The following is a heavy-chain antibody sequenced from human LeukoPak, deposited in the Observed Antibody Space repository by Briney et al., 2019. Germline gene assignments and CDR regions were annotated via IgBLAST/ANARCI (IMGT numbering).Heavy chain of an antibody. V-gene: IGHV3-49*03. CDR1: GFTFGDYA. CDR2: IRSKAYGGTT. Sequence: GGFLRLSCTASGFTFGDYAMSWFRQAPGKGLEWVGFIRSKAYGGTTEYAASVKGRFTISRDDSKSTAYLQMNSLKTEDTAVYYCTRIRLYDFWSGYWRPFDYWGQGTLVTVSS. D-gene: IGHD3-3*01. CDR3: TRIRLYDFWSGYWRPFDY. J-gene: IGHJ4*02.